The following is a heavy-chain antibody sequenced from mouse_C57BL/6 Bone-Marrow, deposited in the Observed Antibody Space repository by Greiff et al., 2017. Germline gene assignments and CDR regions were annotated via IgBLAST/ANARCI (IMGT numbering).Heavy chain of an antibody. Sequence: VQLQQSGAELARPGASVKLSCKASGYTFTSYGISWVKQRTGQGLEWIGAIYPRSGNTYYNEKFKGKATLTADKSSSTAYMELRSLTSEDSAVYFCARGDLAWFAYWGQGTLVTVSA. CDR1: GYTFTSYG. CDR3: ARGDLAWFAY. V-gene: IGHV1-81*01. J-gene: IGHJ3*01. CDR2: IYPRSGNT.